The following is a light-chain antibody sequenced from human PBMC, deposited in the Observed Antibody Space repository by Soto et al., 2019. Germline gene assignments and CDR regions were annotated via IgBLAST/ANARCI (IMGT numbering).Light chain of an antibody. J-gene: IGLJ1*01. Sequence: VLTQPPSVSGAPGQRVTISCTGSSSNIGAGYDVHWYQQLPGTAPKLLIYGNSNRPSGVPDRFSGSKSGTSASLAITGLQAEDEADYYCQSYDSSLSGSGAFGPGTKVTVL. CDR1: SSNIGAGYD. CDR3: QSYDSSLSGSGA. CDR2: GNS. V-gene: IGLV1-40*01.